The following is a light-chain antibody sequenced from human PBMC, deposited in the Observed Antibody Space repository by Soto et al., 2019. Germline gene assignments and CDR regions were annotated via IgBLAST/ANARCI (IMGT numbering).Light chain of an antibody. Sequence: DIQMTQSPSSVSASVGDRVTITCRASQGLNNYVTWYQQKPGKAPNLLIYAVSILQSGVPSRFSGSGSGTEFTLTISSLQPEDFATYYCQHLVAYPITFGQGTRLEI. CDR2: AVS. J-gene: IGKJ5*01. CDR1: QGLNNY. CDR3: QHLVAYPIT. V-gene: IGKV1-9*01.